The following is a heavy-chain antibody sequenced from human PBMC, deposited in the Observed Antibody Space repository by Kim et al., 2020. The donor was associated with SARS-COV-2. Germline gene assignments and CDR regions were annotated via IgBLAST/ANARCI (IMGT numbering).Heavy chain of an antibody. CDR2: IWFDGSER. CDR1: GFRFRDHA. V-gene: IGHV3-33*01. Sequence: GGSLRLSCEVSGFRFRDHAMRWVRQAPGKGLEWMAVIWFDGSERYYTDSMRGRLTITRDNSKNTLHLEMSSLSAEDTAVYYCARALVGEDVWENHLYLDVWGKGTTVTVSS. D-gene: IGHD3-10*01. J-gene: IGHJ6*04. CDR3: ARALVGEDVWENHLYLDV.